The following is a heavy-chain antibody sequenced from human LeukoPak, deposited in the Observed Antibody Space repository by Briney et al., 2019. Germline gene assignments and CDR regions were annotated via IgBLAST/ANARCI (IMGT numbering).Heavy chain of an antibody. CDR3: ARTTEGGYTYNYFYYYYMDV. CDR1: GGSISSYY. D-gene: IGHD5-18*01. Sequence: PSXTLSLTCTVSGGSISSYYWSWIRQPPGKGLEWIGYIYYSGSTNYNPSLKSRISISVDTSKNQFSLKLTSVTAADTAVYYCARTTEGGYTYNYFYYYYMDVWGKGTTVTISS. CDR2: IYYSGST. V-gene: IGHV4-59*01. J-gene: IGHJ6*03.